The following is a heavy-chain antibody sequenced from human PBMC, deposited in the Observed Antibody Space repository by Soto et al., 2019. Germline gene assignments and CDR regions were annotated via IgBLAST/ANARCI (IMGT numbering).Heavy chain of an antibody. Sequence: QVQLVESGGGVVQPGRSLRLSCAASGFTFSSYGMHWVRQAPGKGLEWVAVIWYDGSNKYYADSVKGRFTISRDNSKNTLYLQMNSLRAEDTAVYYCARELNDYGDYGYFDYWGQGTLVTVSS. J-gene: IGHJ4*02. D-gene: IGHD4-17*01. CDR3: ARELNDYGDYGYFDY. V-gene: IGHV3-33*01. CDR1: GFTFSSYG. CDR2: IWYDGSNK.